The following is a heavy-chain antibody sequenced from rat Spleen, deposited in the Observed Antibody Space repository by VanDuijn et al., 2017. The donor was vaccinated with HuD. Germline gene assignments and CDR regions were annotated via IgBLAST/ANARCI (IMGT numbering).Heavy chain of an antibody. V-gene: IGHV5S23*01. D-gene: IGHD4-6*01. Sequence: EVQLVESVRALVQPRRSLKPPRAASGFTSSSYDMAWVRQAPTKRLEWVAPISPSGRNTYYPDSVKGRFTVSRDNAKSTLYLQMDSLRSEDTATYYCARHWGYWGQGVTVTVSS. CDR2: ISPSGRNT. CDR3: ARHWGY. CDR1: GFTSSSYD. J-gene: IGHJ2*01.